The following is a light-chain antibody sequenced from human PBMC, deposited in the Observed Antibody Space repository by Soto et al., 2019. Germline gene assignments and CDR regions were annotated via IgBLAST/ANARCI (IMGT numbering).Light chain of an antibody. J-gene: IGKJ1*01. CDR1: QSLLHSNGNNY. CDR2: GTS. CDR3: QQCGSLPGT. V-gene: IGKV3-20*01. Sequence: VMTQSPLSLPVTPGEPASISCRSSQSLLHSNGNNYLGWYQQKPGQAPRLLIYGTSSRATGIPDRFSGSGSGTDFTLTISRLEPEDFAVYYCQQCGSLPGTFGQGTKVDIK.